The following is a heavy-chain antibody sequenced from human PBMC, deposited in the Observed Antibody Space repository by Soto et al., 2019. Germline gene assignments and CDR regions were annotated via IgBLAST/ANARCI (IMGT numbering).Heavy chain of an antibody. CDR1: GGSLSGYY. V-gene: IGHV4-34*01. CDR3: ARGRSIAVAGSTFDY. CDR2: INHSGST. J-gene: IGHJ4*02. D-gene: IGHD6-19*01. Sequence: PTETLSLTCAVYGGSLSGYYWSWIRQPPGKGLEWIGEINHSGSTSYNPSLKSRVTISVDTSKNQFSLKLSSVTAADTAVYYCARGRSIAVAGSTFDYWGQGTLVTVSS.